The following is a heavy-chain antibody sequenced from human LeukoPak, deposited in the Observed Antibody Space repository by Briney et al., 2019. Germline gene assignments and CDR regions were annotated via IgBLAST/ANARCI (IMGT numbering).Heavy chain of an antibody. V-gene: IGHV3-7*03. CDR1: GFTFSNYW. J-gene: IGHJ4*02. Sequence: GGSLRLSCAASGFTFSNYWMSWVRQAPGKGLEWVASIKQDGSEKYYVDSVKGRFTFSRDNAKNSLYLQMDSLRAEDTAVYYCARDKSAGADTGSSFYYWGQGALVTVSS. CDR2: IKQDGSEK. D-gene: IGHD3-10*01. CDR3: ARDKSAGADTGSSFYY.